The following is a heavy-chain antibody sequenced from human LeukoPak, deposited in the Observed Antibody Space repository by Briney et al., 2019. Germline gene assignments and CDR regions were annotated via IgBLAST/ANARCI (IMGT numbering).Heavy chain of an antibody. V-gene: IGHV1-2*02. CDR1: GYTFTGYY. D-gene: IGHD3-22*01. Sequence: ASVKVSCKASGYTFTGYYMHWVRQAPAQGLEWMGWINPNSGGTNYAQKFQGRVTMTRDTSISTAYMELSRLRSDDTAVYYCARATYDSSGSAGYWGQGTLVTVSS. J-gene: IGHJ4*02. CDR2: INPNSGGT. CDR3: ARATYDSSGSAGY.